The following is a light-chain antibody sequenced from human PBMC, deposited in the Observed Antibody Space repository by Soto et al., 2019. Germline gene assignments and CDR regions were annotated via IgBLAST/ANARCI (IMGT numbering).Light chain of an antibody. J-gene: IGLJ2*01. CDR3: QSYDSSLSVSV. CDR2: GNS. V-gene: IGLV1-40*01. Sequence: QPVLTQPTSVSGAPGQRVTISCTGSSSNIGAGYDVHWYQQLPGTAPKLLIYGNSNRPSGVPDRFSGSKSGTSASLAITGLQAEDEADYYCQSYDSSLSVSVFGGGTKLTVL. CDR1: SSNIGAGYD.